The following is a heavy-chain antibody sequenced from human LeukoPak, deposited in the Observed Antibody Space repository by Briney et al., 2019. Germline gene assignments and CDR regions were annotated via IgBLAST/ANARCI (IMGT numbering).Heavy chain of an antibody. CDR2: IYHSGST. J-gene: IGHJ3*02. CDR3: AREVYSSGNAFDI. V-gene: IGHV4-59*12. CDR1: GGSISSYY. Sequence: SETLSLTCTVSGGSISSYYWSWIRQPPGKGLEWIGYIYHSGSTYYNPSLKSRVTISVDRSKNQFSLKLSSVTAADTAVYYCAREVYSSGNAFDIWGQGTMVTVSS. D-gene: IGHD6-25*01.